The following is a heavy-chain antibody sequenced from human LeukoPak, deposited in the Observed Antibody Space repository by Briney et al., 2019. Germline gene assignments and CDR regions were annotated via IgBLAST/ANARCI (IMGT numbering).Heavy chain of an antibody. V-gene: IGHV3-48*01. D-gene: IGHD6-19*01. CDR2: ISSSSSTI. Sequence: GGSLRLSCAASGFTFSSYSMNWVRQAPGKGLEWVSYISSSSSTIYCAASVKGRFTISRDNAKNSLYLQMNSLRAEDTAVYYCARDLLPPATVAATGDAFDIWGQGTMVTVSS. CDR1: GFTFSSYS. J-gene: IGHJ3*02. CDR3: ARDLLPPATVAATGDAFDI.